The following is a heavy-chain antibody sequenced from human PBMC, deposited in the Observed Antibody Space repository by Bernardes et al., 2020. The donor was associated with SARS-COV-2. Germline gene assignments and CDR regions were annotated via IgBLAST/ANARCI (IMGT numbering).Heavy chain of an antibody. V-gene: IGHV3-23*01. CDR2: ISGSGGST. Sequence: SLRLSCAASGFTFSSYAMNWVRQAPGKGLEWVSAISGSGGSTYYADSVRGRFTIPRDNSKNTLYLQMNSQRAEDTAVYYCAKREYYDFWSGPIDYWGQGTLVTVSS. J-gene: IGHJ4*02. CDR3: AKREYYDFWSGPIDY. CDR1: GFTFSSYA. D-gene: IGHD3-3*01.